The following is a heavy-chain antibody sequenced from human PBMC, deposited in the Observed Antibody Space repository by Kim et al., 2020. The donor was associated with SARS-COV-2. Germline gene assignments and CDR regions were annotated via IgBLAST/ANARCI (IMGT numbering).Heavy chain of an antibody. Sequence: SETLSLTCTVSGGSISSGCYYWSWISQHPGKGLEWIGYIYYSGSTYYNPSLKSRVTISVATSKNQFSLKLSSVTAADTAVYYCARSGYPGVPAFDIWGQGKMVTVSS. CDR2: IYYSGST. CDR3: ARSGYPGVPAFDI. CDR1: GGSISSGCYY. D-gene: IGHD3-22*01. J-gene: IGHJ3*02. V-gene: IGHV4-31*03.